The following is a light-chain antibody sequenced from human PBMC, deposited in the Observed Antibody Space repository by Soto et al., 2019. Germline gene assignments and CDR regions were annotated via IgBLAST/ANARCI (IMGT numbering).Light chain of an antibody. CDR2: DVS. CDR3: CSYAGSYIFV. J-gene: IGLJ2*01. CDR1: SSDVGGYNY. Sequence: QSALTQPRSVSGSPGQSVTISCTGTSSDVGGYNYVSWYQQHPGKAPRLMIYDVSERPSGVPDRFSGSKSAYTASLTISGLQDEDEADYYCCSYAGSYIFVFGGGTKVTVL. V-gene: IGLV2-11*01.